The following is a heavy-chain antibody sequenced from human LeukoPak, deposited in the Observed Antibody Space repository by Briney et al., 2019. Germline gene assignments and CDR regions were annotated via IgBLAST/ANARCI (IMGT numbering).Heavy chain of an antibody. CDR1: RLTFSNAW. CDR3: STYNYSSGWS. D-gene: IGHD6-19*01. CDR2: VRSKTDGGTT. J-gene: IGHJ5*02. Sequence: GGSLRLSCAASRLTFSNAWMHWVRQAPGKGLEWVGRVRSKTDGGTTDYAAPVEGRFTISRDDSKSTLYLQVNSLKIEDTAVYYCSTYNYSSGWSWGQGTLVTVSS. V-gene: IGHV3-15*01.